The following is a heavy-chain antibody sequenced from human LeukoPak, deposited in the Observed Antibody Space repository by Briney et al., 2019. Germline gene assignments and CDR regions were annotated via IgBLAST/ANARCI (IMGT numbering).Heavy chain of an antibody. CDR2: INTGNDNT. CDR1: GYTFTTYA. V-gene: IGHV1-3*04. D-gene: IGHD3-10*01. J-gene: IGHJ4*02. Sequence: ASVKVSCKASGYTFTTYAIHWVRQAPGERLEWMGWINTGNDNTRYSQKFQDRVTITRDTSASTVYMELSSLRSEDTAVYYCARDCGSGSLRYWGQGTLVTVSS. CDR3: ARDCGSGSLRY.